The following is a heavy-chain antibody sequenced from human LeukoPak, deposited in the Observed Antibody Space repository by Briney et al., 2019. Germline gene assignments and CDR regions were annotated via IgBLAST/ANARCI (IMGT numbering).Heavy chain of an antibody. D-gene: IGHD6-19*01. CDR2: IYNSENT. Sequence: SETLSLTCTVSGGSVSSYYWSWIRQPPGKGLEWIGYIYNSENTKYNSSLEGRVTMSIDTSKNRLFLKLSSVTAADTAVYYCARFYSGPSGWFVLWFFDLWGRGTLVTVSS. CDR1: GGSVSSYY. CDR3: ARFYSGPSGWFVLWFFDL. J-gene: IGHJ2*01. V-gene: IGHV4-4*09.